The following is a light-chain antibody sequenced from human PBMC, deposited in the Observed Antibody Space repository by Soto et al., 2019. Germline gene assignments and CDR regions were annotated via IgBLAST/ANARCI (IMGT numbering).Light chain of an antibody. Sequence: EIVLTQSPGTLSSSPCERFTLSCRASQSVTSNYLAWYQQKPGQAPRLLIYGASNRATGIPDRFSGSGSGTDFTLTISRLEPEDFAVYYCQQYGSSPWTFGQGTKVDNK. J-gene: IGKJ1*01. CDR3: QQYGSSPWT. CDR1: QSVTSNY. V-gene: IGKV3-20*01. CDR2: GAS.